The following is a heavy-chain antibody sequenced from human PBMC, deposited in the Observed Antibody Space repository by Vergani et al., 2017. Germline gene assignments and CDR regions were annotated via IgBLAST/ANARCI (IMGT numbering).Heavy chain of an antibody. Sequence: QVQLQESGPGLVKTSETLSLTCTVSGGSISGYYWSWIRQPPGKGLEWIGYIYYSGSTHYNPSLKSRVNISVDTSKNQFSLKLSSVTAADTAVYYCARWLYSGSPNWFDPWGQGTLVIVSS. V-gene: IGHV4-59*01. J-gene: IGHJ5*02. D-gene: IGHD1-26*01. CDR3: ARWLYSGSPNWFDP. CDR2: IYYSGST. CDR1: GGSISGYY.